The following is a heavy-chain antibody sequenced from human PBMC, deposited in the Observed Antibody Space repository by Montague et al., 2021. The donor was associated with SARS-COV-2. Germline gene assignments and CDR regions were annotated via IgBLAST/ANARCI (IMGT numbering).Heavy chain of an antibody. Sequence: SETLSLTCTVSGGSISSSSYYWGWIRQPPGKGLEWIGSIYYSGSTYYDPSLKSRVTISVDTSKNQFSLKLSSVTAADTAVYYCARRPLTTMILVVITQPLWYFDFWGRGTLVTVSS. CDR1: GGSISSSSYY. CDR3: ARRPLTTMILVVITQPLWYFDF. CDR2: IYYSGST. J-gene: IGHJ2*01. V-gene: IGHV4-39*01. D-gene: IGHD3-22*01.